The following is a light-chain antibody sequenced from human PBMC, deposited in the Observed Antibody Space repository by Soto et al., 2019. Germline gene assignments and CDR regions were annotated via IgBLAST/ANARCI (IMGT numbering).Light chain of an antibody. CDR3: QQYNSYSYT. CDR2: DAS. CDR1: QSFSIW. J-gene: IGKJ2*01. Sequence: IQMTQSPSTLSASGGDRVTITCRARQSFSIWLAWYQQKPGKAPQLLIYDASTFERGVPSRLSGSGSGTEFTLTISSLQPDDFATYYCQQYNSYSYTFGQGTKLEIK. V-gene: IGKV1-5*01.